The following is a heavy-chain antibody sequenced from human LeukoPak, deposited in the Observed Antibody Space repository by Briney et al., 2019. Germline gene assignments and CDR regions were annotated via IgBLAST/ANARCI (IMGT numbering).Heavy chain of an antibody. V-gene: IGHV3-48*01. CDR1: GFSFSSYG. Sequence: GGSLRLSCAASGFSFSSYGMNWVRQAPGKGLEWVSYISSGSGSIYYADSVKGRFTISRDKSKNTLYLQMNSLRAEDTAVYYCAKWSSIEVAFDIWGQGTMVTVSA. CDR3: AKWSSIEVAFDI. J-gene: IGHJ3*02. D-gene: IGHD6-6*01. CDR2: ISSGSGSI.